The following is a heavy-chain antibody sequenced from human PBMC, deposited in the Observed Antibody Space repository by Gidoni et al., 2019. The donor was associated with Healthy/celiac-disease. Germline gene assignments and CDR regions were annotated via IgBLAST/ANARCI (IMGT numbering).Heavy chain of an antibody. Sequence: QVQLVQSGAEVKKPGASVKVSCKASGYTFTSYAMHWVRQAPGQRLEWMGWINAGNGNTKYSQKFQGRVTITRDTSASTAYMELSSLRSEDTAVYYCARDWLLVGATGWYFDYWGQGTLVTVSS. CDR3: ARDWLLVGATGWYFDY. CDR1: GYTFTSYA. J-gene: IGHJ4*02. D-gene: IGHD1-26*01. CDR2: INAGNGNT. V-gene: IGHV1-3*01.